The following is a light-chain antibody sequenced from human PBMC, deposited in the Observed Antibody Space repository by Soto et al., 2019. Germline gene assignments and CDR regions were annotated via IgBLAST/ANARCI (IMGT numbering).Light chain of an antibody. CDR3: DSYTSGSSYV. J-gene: IGLJ1*01. Sequence: QSALTQPASVSGSPGQSITNSCTGTSSDVGGYNYVSWYQQHPGKAPKLMIYDVSYRPSGVSDRFSGSKSGNTASLTISGLQSEDEADYYCDSYTSGSSYVFGTGTKVTVL. CDR1: SSDVGGYNY. V-gene: IGLV2-14*01. CDR2: DVS.